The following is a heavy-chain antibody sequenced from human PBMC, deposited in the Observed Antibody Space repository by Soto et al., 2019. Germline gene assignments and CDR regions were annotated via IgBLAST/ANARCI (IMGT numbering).Heavy chain of an antibody. CDR1: GGSISSGGYY. CDR2: IYYSGST. CDR3: ARSGYSYGPNPLLY. V-gene: IGHV4-31*03. D-gene: IGHD5-18*01. J-gene: IGHJ4*02. Sequence: QVQLQESGPGLVKPSQTLSLTCTVSGGSISSGGYYWSWIRQHPGKGLEWIGYIYYSGSTYYNPSLKIRVNISVDTSKNQFSLKLSSVTAADTAVYYCARSGYSYGPNPLLYWGQGTLVTVSS.